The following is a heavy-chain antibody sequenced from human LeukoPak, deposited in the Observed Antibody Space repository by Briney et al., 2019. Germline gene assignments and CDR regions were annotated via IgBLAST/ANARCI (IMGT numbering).Heavy chain of an antibody. Sequence: PGRSLRLSCAASGFTFDDYAMHWVRQAPGKGLEWVSGISWNSGSIGYADSVKGRFTISRDNSKNTLYLQMNSLRAEDTAVYYCAREYADTAMAFDYWGQGTLVTVSS. CDR3: AREYADTAMAFDY. V-gene: IGHV3-9*01. D-gene: IGHD5-18*01. J-gene: IGHJ4*02. CDR2: ISWNSGSI. CDR1: GFTFDDYA.